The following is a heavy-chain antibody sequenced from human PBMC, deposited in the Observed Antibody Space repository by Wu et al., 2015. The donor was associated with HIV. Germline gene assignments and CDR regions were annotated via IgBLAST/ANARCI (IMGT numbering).Heavy chain of an antibody. CDR3: GRPLTTNSGYYNAH. CDR1: GYTFTRHY. CDR2: INSGGSDT. D-gene: IGHD3-22*01. V-gene: IGHV1-46*01. Sequence: QVQLVQSGAEVKKPGASVKVSCKAFGYTFTRHYIHWVRQAPGQGLEWMGVINSGGSDTAYAQKFQGRFTMTRDTSTNTVYMELSSLTSDDTAVYYCGRPLTTNSGYYNAHWGQGTLVTVSS. J-gene: IGHJ1*01.